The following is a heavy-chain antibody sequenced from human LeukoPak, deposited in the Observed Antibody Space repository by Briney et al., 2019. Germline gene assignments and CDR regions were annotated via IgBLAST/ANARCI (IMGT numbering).Heavy chain of an antibody. V-gene: IGHV3-23*01. Sequence: GGSLRLSYAASGFTFSSYAMSWVRQAPGKGLERVSAISGSGGSTYYADSVKGRFTISRDNSKNTLYLQMNSLRAEDTAVYYCAKVDYGSGSYPDYWGQGTLVTVSS. D-gene: IGHD3-10*01. J-gene: IGHJ4*02. CDR1: GFTFSSYA. CDR2: ISGSGGST. CDR3: AKVDYGSGSYPDY.